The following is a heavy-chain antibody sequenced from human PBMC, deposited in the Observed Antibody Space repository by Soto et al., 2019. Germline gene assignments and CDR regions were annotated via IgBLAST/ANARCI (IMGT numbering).Heavy chain of an antibody. D-gene: IGHD3-22*01. Sequence: PSETLSLTCAVSGYSISSGYYWSWIRQHPGKGLEWIGYIYYSGSTYYNPSLKSRVTISVDTSKNQFSLKLSSVTAADTAVYYCARSGGYYYDSSGYQYFDYWGQG. V-gene: IGHV4-31*11. J-gene: IGHJ4*02. CDR2: IYYSGST. CDR3: ARSGGYYYDSSGYQYFDY. CDR1: GYSISSGYY.